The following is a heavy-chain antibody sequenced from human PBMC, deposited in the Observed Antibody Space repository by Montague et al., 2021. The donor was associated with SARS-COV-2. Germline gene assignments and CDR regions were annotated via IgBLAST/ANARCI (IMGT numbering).Heavy chain of an antibody. CDR1: GFSLSTSGMC. J-gene: IGHJ4*02. CDR3: AWTHYDILAGYYIAFDY. Sequence: VKPTQTLTLTCTFSGFSLSTSGMCVSWIRQPPGKALEWLAHIDWDDDKYYSTSLKTRLTISKDTSKIQVVLTMTNMDPVDTATYYCAWTHYDILAGYYIAFDYWGQGTLVTVSS. CDR2: IDWDDDK. V-gene: IGHV2-70*01. D-gene: IGHD3-9*01.